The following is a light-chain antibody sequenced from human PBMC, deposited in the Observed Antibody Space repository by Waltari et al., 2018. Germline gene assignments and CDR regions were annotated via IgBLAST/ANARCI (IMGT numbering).Light chain of an antibody. CDR2: DAA. V-gene: IGKV1-13*02. J-gene: IGKJ2*01. Sequence: AIQLTQSPSSLSASVGDRVSITCRASQGISSALAWYQQKPGKTPKLLIYDAANLESGVPSRFSGSGSGTDFTLTISSLQPEDFATFYCQQGYTFGQGTKVEIK. CDR1: QGISSA. CDR3: QQGYT.